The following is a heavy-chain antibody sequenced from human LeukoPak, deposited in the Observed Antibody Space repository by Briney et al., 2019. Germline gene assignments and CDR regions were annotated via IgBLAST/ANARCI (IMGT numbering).Heavy chain of an antibody. CDR1: GFTFTTYS. V-gene: IGHV3-48*02. J-gene: IGHJ4*02. D-gene: IGHD4-17*01. CDR2: ISSSSSNI. CDR3: ARDYYGDYSFDY. Sequence: GGSLRLSCAASGFTFTTYSMNWVRQAPGKGLEWVSYISSSSSNIYYADSVKGRFTISRDNAKNSLYLQMNCLRDEDTAVYYCARDYYGDYSFDYWGQGTLVTVSS.